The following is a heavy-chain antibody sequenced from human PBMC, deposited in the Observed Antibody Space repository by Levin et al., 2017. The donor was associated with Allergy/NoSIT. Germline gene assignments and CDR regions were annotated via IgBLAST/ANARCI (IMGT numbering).Heavy chain of an antibody. Sequence: VASVKVSCGASGFTFTTYTMNWVRQAPGKGLEWVSSISSSSSFISYADSVKGRFTISRDNAKNSLYLQMNSLRAEDTAVYYCARDWGDRNSGSYLDYWGQGTLVTVSS. D-gene: IGHD1-26*01. CDR2: ISSSSSFI. J-gene: IGHJ4*02. V-gene: IGHV3-21*01. CDR1: GFTFTTYT. CDR3: ARDWGDRNSGSYLDY.